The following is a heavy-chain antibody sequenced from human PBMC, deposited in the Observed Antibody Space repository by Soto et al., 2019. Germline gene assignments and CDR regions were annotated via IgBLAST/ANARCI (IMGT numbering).Heavy chain of an antibody. CDR2: IYYSGST. V-gene: IGHV4-39*01. D-gene: IGHD1-26*01. CDR3: ARRGGSSPVDS. CDR1: GGSISSSSYY. J-gene: IGHJ4*02. Sequence: QLQLQESGPGLVKPSETLSLTCTVSGGSISSSSYYWGWIRQSPGKGLEWIGNIYYSGSTYYNPSLKSLVTISVDTSKTQFSLKLSSVTAADTAVYYWARRGGSSPVDSWGQGTLVTVSS.